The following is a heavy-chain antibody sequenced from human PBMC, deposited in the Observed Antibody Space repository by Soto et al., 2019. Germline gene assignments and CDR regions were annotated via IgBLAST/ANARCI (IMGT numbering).Heavy chain of an antibody. J-gene: IGHJ3*02. Sequence: QLQLQESGSGLVKPSQTLSLTCAVSGGSIATGGFSWSWIRQPPGKGLEWIGYIDHSGSTYYNPSLKSRITISVDRSKNEFSLNLNSVTAADTAMYYCAREGGYSGVNVLDIWGQGTMVSVSS. CDR2: IDHSGST. CDR3: AREGGYSGVNVLDI. D-gene: IGHD5-12*01. V-gene: IGHV4-30-2*01. CDR1: GGSIATGGFS.